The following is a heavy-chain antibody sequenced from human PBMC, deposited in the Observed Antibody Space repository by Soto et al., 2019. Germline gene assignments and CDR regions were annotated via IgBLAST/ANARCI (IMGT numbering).Heavy chain of an antibody. CDR1: GFTFSSYA. Sequence: GGSLRLSCAASGFTFSSYAMSWVRQAPGKGLEWVSAISGSGGSTYYADSVKGRFTISRDNSKNTLYLQMNSLRAEDTAVYYCAKDLRDGVLRYDEDAFDIWGQGTMVTVSS. D-gene: IGHD3-9*01. V-gene: IGHV3-23*01. CDR3: AKDLRDGVLRYDEDAFDI. CDR2: ISGSGGST. J-gene: IGHJ3*02.